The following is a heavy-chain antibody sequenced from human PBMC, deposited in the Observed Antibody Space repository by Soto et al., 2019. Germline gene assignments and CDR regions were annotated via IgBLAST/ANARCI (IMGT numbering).Heavy chain of an antibody. CDR3: ATRPLQFPGGA. CDR2: IKQDGSQK. CDR1: GFTFSNYW. V-gene: IGHV3-7*02. J-gene: IGHJ5*02. Sequence: GGSLRLSCAASGFTFSNYWMSWVRQAPGKGLEWVANIKQDGSQKWYVDSVKGRFTISRDNAKKSLFLQMNSLRAEDTAVYYCATRPLQFPGGAWGQGTLVTVFS. D-gene: IGHD3-10*01.